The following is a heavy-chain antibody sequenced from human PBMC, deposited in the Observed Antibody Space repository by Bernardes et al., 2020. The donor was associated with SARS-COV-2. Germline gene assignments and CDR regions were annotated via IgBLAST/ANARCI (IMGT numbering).Heavy chain of an antibody. Sequence: ASVKVSCKASGYTFTSYGISWVRQAPGQGLEWMGWISAYNGNTNYAQKLQGRVTMTTDTSTSTAYMELRSLRSDDTAVYYCARDASRQWLAGEEGGYWGQGTLVTVSS. CDR3: ARDASRQWLAGEEGGY. J-gene: IGHJ4*02. CDR1: GYTFTSYG. V-gene: IGHV1-18*04. CDR2: ISAYNGNT. D-gene: IGHD6-19*01.